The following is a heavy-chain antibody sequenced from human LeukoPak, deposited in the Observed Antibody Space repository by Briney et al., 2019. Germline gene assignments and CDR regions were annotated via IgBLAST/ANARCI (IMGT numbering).Heavy chain of an antibody. CDR2: IYHGGST. J-gene: IGHJ4*02. D-gene: IGHD3-3*01. CDR1: GYSISSGYY. Sequence: SETLSLTCAVSGYSISSGYYWGWIRPRPGKGLEWIGSIYHGGSTYYNPSLKSRVTISVDTSKNQFSLKLSSVTAADTAVYYCASPVFLGYWGQGALVTVSS. CDR3: ASPVFLGY. V-gene: IGHV4-38-2*01.